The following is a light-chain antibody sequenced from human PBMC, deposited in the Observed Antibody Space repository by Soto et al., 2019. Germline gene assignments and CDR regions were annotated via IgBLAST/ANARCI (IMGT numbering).Light chain of an antibody. V-gene: IGKV3-15*01. CDR3: QQYNNWPPLT. J-gene: IGKJ4*01. CDR1: QSVSSN. CDR2: GAS. Sequence: EIVMTQSPATLSVSPGERATLSCRASQSVSSNLAWYQQKPGQAPRLLIYGASTRATGIPARFSGSGSGTVFTLTISSLQPEDFAVYCCQQYNNWPPLTFGGGTKVDIK.